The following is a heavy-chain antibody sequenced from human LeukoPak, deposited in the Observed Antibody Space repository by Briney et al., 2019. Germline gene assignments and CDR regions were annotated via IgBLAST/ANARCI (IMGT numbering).Heavy chain of an antibody. CDR1: GGSFSGYY. Sequence: IPSETLSLTCAVYGGSFSGYYWSWIRQPPGRGLEWIGEINHSGSTNYNPSLKSRVTISVDTSKNQFSLKLSSVTAADTAVYYCAREPRALDAFDIWGQGTMVTVSS. CDR2: INHSGST. CDR3: AREPRALDAFDI. V-gene: IGHV4-34*01. J-gene: IGHJ3*02.